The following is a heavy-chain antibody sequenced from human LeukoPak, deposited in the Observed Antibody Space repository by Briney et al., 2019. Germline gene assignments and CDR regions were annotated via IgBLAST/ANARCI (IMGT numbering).Heavy chain of an antibody. Sequence: GGSLRLSCAASGFTVSSNYMSWVRQAPGKGLEWVSVIYSGGSTYYADSVKGRFTIFRDNSKNTLYLQMNSLRAEDTAVYYCARGSGGYGDYWFAAVDYWGQGTLVTVSS. V-gene: IGHV3-66*01. CDR1: GFTVSSNY. CDR2: IYSGGST. D-gene: IGHD4-17*01. CDR3: ARGSGGYGDYWFAAVDY. J-gene: IGHJ4*02.